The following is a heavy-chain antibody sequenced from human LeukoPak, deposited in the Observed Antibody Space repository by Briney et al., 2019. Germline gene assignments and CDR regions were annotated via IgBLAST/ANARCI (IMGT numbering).Heavy chain of an antibody. D-gene: IGHD6-13*01. J-gene: IGHJ4*02. V-gene: IGHV1-69*13. CDR1: GGTFSSYA. Sequence: ASVKVSCKASGGTFSSYAISWVRQAPGQGLEWMGGIIPIFGTANYAQKFQGRVTITADESTSTAYMELSSLRSEDTAAYYCARVSTPYSSSWYGYFDYWGQGTLVTVSS. CDR2: IIPIFGTA. CDR3: ARVSTPYSSSWYGYFDY.